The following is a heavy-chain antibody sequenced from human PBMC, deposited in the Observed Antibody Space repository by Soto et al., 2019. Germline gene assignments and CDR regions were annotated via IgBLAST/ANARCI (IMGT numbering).Heavy chain of an antibody. Sequence: QVQLVQSGDEVRKPGSSVKVSCKASGYIFVNYGIAWVRQAPGQGLEWMGWISPYSGNTHYASKVQGRLTMTTDTATNTAYMDLGSLTSAATAVYYCSMVDNYVTPAQQDVWGQGTTVTVSS. J-gene: IGHJ6*02. D-gene: IGHD3-16*01. CDR1: GYIFVNYG. CDR2: ISPYSGNT. V-gene: IGHV1-18*01. CDR3: SMVDNYVTPAQQDV.